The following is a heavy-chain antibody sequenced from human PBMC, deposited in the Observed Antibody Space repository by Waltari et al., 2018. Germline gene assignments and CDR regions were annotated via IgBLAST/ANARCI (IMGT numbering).Heavy chain of an antibody. Sequence: QLQLQESGPGLVKPSETLSLTCSVSGDSVSSNNSYWSWIRQPPGKGLEWIGYIYYSGSTNYNPSLKSRVTRSVDTSKNQFSLKLSSVTAADTAVYYCARGRMRGFAFDIWGQGTMVTVSS. CDR1: GDSVSSNNSY. J-gene: IGHJ3*02. D-gene: IGHD2-8*01. V-gene: IGHV4-61*01. CDR3: ARGRMRGFAFDI. CDR2: IYYSGST.